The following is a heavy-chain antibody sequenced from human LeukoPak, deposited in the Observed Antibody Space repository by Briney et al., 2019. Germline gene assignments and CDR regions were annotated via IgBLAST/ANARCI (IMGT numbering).Heavy chain of an antibody. CDR2: IKQDGSEK. CDR3: ARWANYYDSSGYYWHPLDY. V-gene: IGHV3-7*01. Sequence: GGPLRLSCAASGFTFSSYAMHWVRQAPGKGLEWVANIKQDGSEKYYVDPVKGRFTISRDNAKNSLYLQMNSLRAEDTAVYYCARWANYYDSSGYYWHPLDYWGQGTLVTVSS. J-gene: IGHJ4*02. CDR1: GFTFSSYA. D-gene: IGHD3-22*01.